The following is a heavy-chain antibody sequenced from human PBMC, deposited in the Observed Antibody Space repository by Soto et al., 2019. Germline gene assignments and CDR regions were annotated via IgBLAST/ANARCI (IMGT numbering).Heavy chain of an antibody. V-gene: IGHV3-33*01. Sequence: QVQLVESGGGVVQPGRSLRLSCEGSGFTFKNYGMHWVRQAPGKGLEWVAVIWYDGSKKYFADSVKGRFSISRDNRKNTLYLEMNNLRSEDTALYYCARLGLGSSSWCVDYWGQGTLVTVSS. CDR1: GFTFKNYG. CDR2: IWYDGSKK. D-gene: IGHD6-13*01. CDR3: ARLGLGSSSWCVDY. J-gene: IGHJ4*02.